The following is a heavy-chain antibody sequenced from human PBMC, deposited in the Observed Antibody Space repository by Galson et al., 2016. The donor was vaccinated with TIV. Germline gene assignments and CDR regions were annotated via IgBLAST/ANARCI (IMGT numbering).Heavy chain of an antibody. CDR2: MNQDGSEV. CDR1: GFTFCSYW. V-gene: IGHV3-7*03. J-gene: IGHJ5*02. Sequence: SLRLSCAASGFTFCSYWMSWVRQAPGKGLEWVANMNQDGSEVYYVGSVEGRFTISRDNAKKSLYLQMNSLRAEDTAIYYCAKDFEGDYYDSSGYSSWGQGPLVTVSS. D-gene: IGHD3-22*01. CDR3: AKDFEGDYYDSSGYSS.